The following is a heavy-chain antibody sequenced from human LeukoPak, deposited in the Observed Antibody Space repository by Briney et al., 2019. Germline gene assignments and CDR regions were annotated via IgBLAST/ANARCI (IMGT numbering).Heavy chain of an antibody. J-gene: IGHJ5*02. CDR2: IYTSGST. D-gene: IGHD3-22*01. CDR1: GGSISSYY. CDR3: ARGKYYDSSGLLDP. Sequence: SETLSLTCTVSGGSISSYYWSWIRQPPGKGLEWIGYIYTSGSTNYNPSLKSRVTISVDTSKNQFSLKLSSVTAADTAVYYCARGKYYDSSGLLDPWGQGTLVTVSS. V-gene: IGHV4-4*09.